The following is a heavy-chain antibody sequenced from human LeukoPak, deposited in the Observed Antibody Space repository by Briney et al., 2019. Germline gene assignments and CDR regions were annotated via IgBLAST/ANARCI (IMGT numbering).Heavy chain of an antibody. CDR2: ISGSGGST. CDR1: RFTFSNYA. D-gene: IGHD3-10*01. CDR3: AKSDSLLWFETFDY. Sequence: PAGGSLRLSCAASRFTFSNYAMSWVRQAPGKGLEWVSAISGSGGSTYYADSVKGRFTISRDNSKNTLYLQMNSLRAEDTAVYYCAKSDSLLWFETFDYWGQGTLVTVSS. V-gene: IGHV3-23*01. J-gene: IGHJ4*02.